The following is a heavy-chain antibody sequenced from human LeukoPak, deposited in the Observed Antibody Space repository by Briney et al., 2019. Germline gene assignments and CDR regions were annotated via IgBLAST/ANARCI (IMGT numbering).Heavy chain of an antibody. J-gene: IGHJ6*03. D-gene: IGHD2-21*02. CDR1: GFTFSSYA. CDR2: ISSNGGST. V-gene: IGHV3-64*01. CDR3: ARDLAYCGGDCYSAFRYMDV. Sequence: GGSLRLSCAASGFTFSSYAMHWVRQAPGKGLEYVSAISSNGGSTYYANSVKGRFTISRDNSKNTLYLQMGSLRAEDMAVYYCARDLAYCGGDCYSAFRYMDVWGKGTTVTVSS.